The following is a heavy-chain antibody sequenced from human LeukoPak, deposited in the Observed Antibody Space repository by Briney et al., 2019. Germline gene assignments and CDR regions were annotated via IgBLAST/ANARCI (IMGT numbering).Heavy chain of an antibody. CDR3: ARVAVAGTAYYYYYMDV. V-gene: IGHV3-30*04. CDR2: ISCDGSNK. J-gene: IGHJ6*03. CDR1: GFTFSRYE. Sequence: GGSLRVSCAASGFTFSRYEMNWVRQAPGKGLEWVAVISCDGSNKYYADSVKGRFTISRDNSKNTLYLQMNSLRAEDTAVYYCARVAVAGTAYYYYYMDVWGKGTTVTVSS. D-gene: IGHD6-19*01.